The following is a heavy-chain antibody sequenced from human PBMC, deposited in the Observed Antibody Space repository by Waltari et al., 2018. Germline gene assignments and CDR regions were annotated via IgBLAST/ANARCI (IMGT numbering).Heavy chain of an antibody. Sequence: QEQLQESGPGLVKPSETLSLTCAVSGYSISSGYYWGWIRQPPGKGLEWIGSIYHSGSTYYNPSLKSRVTISVDTSKNQFSLKLSSVTAADTAVYYCARDRSIAVAGTDYWGQGTLVTVSS. CDR3: ARDRSIAVAGTDY. V-gene: IGHV4-38-2*02. D-gene: IGHD6-19*01. J-gene: IGHJ4*02. CDR2: IYHSGST. CDR1: GYSISSGYY.